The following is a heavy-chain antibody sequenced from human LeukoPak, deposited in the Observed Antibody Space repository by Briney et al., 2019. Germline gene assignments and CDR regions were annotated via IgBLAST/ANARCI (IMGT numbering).Heavy chain of an antibody. J-gene: IGHJ6*03. CDR1: GGSFSGYY. D-gene: IGHD2-2*02. V-gene: IGHV4-34*01. CDR3: ARGPDIVVVPAAIYYMDV. CDR2: INRSGST. Sequence: SETLSLTCAVYGGSFSGYYWSWIRQPPGKGLEWIGEINRSGSTNYNPSLKSRVTISVDTSKNQFSLKLSSVNAADTAVYYCARGPDIVVVPAAIYYMDVWGKGTTVTVSS.